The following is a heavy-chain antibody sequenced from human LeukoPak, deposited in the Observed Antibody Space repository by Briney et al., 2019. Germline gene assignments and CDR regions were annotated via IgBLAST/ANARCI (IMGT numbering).Heavy chain of an antibody. J-gene: IGHJ3*02. CDR3: ARLYYYGSGTPQTSAFDI. Sequence: GESLKISCKGSGNSFTSYWIGWVRQMPGKGLEWMGIIYPGDSNSKYSPSFQGQVTISVDKSISTAYLQWSSLKASDTAIYYCARLYYYGSGTPQTSAFDIWGQGTMVTVSS. CDR2: IYPGDSNS. CDR1: GNSFTSYW. V-gene: IGHV5-51*01. D-gene: IGHD3-10*01.